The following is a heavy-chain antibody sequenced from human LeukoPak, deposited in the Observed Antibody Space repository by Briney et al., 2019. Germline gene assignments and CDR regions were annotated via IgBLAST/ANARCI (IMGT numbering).Heavy chain of an antibody. V-gene: IGHV3-7*01. Sequence: GRSLRLSCAASGFTFSSYWMSWVRQAPGKGLEWVANIKQDGSEKYYVDSVKGRFTISRDNAKNSLYLQMNSLRAEDTAVYYCARVSTAYCGGDCYSPLDYWGQGTLVTVSS. CDR2: IKQDGSEK. CDR1: GFTFSSYW. D-gene: IGHD2-21*01. J-gene: IGHJ4*02. CDR3: ARVSTAYCGGDCYSPLDY.